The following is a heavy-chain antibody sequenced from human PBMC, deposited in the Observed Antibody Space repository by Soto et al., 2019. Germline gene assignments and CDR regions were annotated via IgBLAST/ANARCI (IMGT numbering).Heavy chain of an antibody. CDR3: ASVYGSGSYGRNWFDP. V-gene: IGHV4-31*03. D-gene: IGHD3-10*01. Sequence: SETLSLTCTVSGGSISSGGYYWIWIRQHPGKGLEWIGYIYYSGSTYYNPSLKSRVTISVDTSKNQFSLKLSSVTAADTAVYYCASVYGSGSYGRNWFDPWGQGTLVTVSS. J-gene: IGHJ5*02. CDR1: GGSISSGGYY. CDR2: IYYSGST.